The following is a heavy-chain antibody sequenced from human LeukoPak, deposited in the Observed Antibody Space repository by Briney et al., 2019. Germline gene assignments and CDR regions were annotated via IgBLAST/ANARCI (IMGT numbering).Heavy chain of an antibody. CDR1: GFTFSNYW. D-gene: IGHD6-13*01. CDR3: ARDPEAGYFDY. V-gene: IGHV3-53*01. Sequence: GGSLRLSCAASGFTFSNYWMSWVRQAPGKGLEWVSVIYSGGSTYYADSVKGRFTISRDNSKNTLYLQMNSLRAEDTAVYYCARDPEAGYFDYWGQGTLVTVSS. J-gene: IGHJ4*02. CDR2: IYSGGST.